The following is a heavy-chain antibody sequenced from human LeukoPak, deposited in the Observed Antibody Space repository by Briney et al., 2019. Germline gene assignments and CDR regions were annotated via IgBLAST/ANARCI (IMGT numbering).Heavy chain of an antibody. D-gene: IGHD5-24*01. J-gene: IGHJ4*02. V-gene: IGHV3-48*03. CDR2: ISSSGSTI. Sequence: GGSLRLSCAASGFTFSSYEMNWVRQAPGKGLEWVSYISSSGSTIYYADSVKGRFTISRDNAKNSLYLQMNSLRAEDTAVYYCARASKGMATIGNFDYWGQGTLVTVSS. CDR3: ARASKGMATIGNFDY. CDR1: GFTFSSYE.